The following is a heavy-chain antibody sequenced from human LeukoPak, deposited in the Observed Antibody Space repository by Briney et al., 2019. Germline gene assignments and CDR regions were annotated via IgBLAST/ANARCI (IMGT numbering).Heavy chain of an antibody. Sequence: PGGSLRLSCAASGFTFSSYSMNWVRRAPGKGLEWVSSISSSSSYIYYADSVKGRFTISRDNAKNSLYLQMNSLRAEDTAVYYCAGPPVVTATDDAFDIWGQGTMVTVSS. V-gene: IGHV3-21*01. CDR3: AGPPVVTATDDAFDI. D-gene: IGHD2-21*02. CDR1: GFTFSSYS. CDR2: ISSSSSYI. J-gene: IGHJ3*02.